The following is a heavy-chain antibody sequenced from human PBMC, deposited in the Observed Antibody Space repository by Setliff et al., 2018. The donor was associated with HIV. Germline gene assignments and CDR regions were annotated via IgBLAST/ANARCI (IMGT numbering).Heavy chain of an antibody. V-gene: IGHV4-61*02. CDR3: ARGGGYFYDNNAFDI. CDR2: IYVGGST. Sequence: PSETLSLTCTVSGDFISSSSYYWSWIRQPADKGLEWIGRIYVGGSTNYRSSLKSRVTISVDSSKNQFSLKLTSVTAADTATYFCARGGGYFYDNNAFDIWGQGTVVTVSS. CDR1: GDFISSSSYY. D-gene: IGHD3-22*01. J-gene: IGHJ3*02.